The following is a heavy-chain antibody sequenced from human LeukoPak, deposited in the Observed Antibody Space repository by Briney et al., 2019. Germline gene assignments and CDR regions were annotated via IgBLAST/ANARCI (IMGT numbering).Heavy chain of an antibody. D-gene: IGHD7-27*01. Sequence: SETLSLTCTVSGRSISSSSYYWGWIRQPPGKVLEWIGTFYYSGSTYYNPCLKSRVTISVDTSKNKLSLKLSSVTAADTAVYYCARNHQAHWGSYWYFDLWGRGTLVSVSS. V-gene: IGHV4-39*01. J-gene: IGHJ2*01. CDR2: FYYSGST. CDR3: ARNHQAHWGSYWYFDL. CDR1: GRSISSSSYY.